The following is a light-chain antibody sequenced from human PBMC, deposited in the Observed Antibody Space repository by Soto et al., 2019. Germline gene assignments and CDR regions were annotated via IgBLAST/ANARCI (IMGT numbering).Light chain of an antibody. CDR1: QDIRSD. CDR3: LQHKDYPYT. CDR2: AAS. V-gene: IGKV1-17*01. Sequence: DIQMTQSPSSLSASVGDRVTITCRASQDIRSDLGWYQQKPGKAPKRLIYAASRLQSGVPSRFSAGGSGTEFILTISSLQPEDFETYYCLQHKDYPYTFGQGTKVEIK. J-gene: IGKJ2*01.